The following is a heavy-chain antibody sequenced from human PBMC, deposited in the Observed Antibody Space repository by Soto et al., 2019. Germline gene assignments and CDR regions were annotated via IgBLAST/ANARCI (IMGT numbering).Heavy chain of an antibody. J-gene: IGHJ4*02. Sequence: EVQLVESGGGLVQPGGSLRLSCAASGFTFSSYWMYWVRQAPGKGLVWVSRINSDGSSIRYADSVKGRFTISRDNAKNTIYLQMNSLRAEDTAVYYCARAPRDDFWSGYSEYCDYWGQGTLVTVSS. CDR2: INSDGSSI. V-gene: IGHV3-74*01. CDR1: GFTFSSYW. D-gene: IGHD3-3*01. CDR3: ARAPRDDFWSGYSEYCDY.